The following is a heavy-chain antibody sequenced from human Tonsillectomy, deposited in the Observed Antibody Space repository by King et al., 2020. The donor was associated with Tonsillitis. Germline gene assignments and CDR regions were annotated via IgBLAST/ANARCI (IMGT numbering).Heavy chain of an antibody. V-gene: IGHV4-34*01. J-gene: IGHJ6*03. CDR2: INHSGST. CDR3: ARGGGSIFGVIVADSYYYYMDV. CDR1: GGSFSGYY. Sequence: HVQLQQWGARLLKPSETLSLTCAVYGGSFSGYYWTWIRQPPGKGLEWIGEINHSGSTNYNPSLKSRVTISVDTSKNQFSLTLSSVTAAHTAVYSCARGGGSIFGVIVADSYYYYMDVWGKGATVTVSS. D-gene: IGHD3-3*01.